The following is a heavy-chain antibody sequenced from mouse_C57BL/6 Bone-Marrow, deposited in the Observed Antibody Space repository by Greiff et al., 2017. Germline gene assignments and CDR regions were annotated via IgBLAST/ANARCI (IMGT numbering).Heavy chain of an antibody. CDR1: GYTFTNYW. J-gene: IGHJ4*01. V-gene: IGHV1-63*01. Sequence: QVQLQQSGAELVRPGTSVKMSCKASGYTFTNYWIGWAKQRPGHGLEWIGDIYPGGGYTNYNEKFKGKATLTADKSSSTAYMQFSSLTSEDSAIYYCARATVTTYYAMDYWGRGTSVTVSS. CDR2: IYPGGGYT. D-gene: IGHD2-2*01. CDR3: ARATVTTYYAMDY.